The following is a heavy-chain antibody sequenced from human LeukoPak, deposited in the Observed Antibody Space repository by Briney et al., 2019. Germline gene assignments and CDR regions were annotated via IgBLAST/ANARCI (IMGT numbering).Heavy chain of an antibody. CDR2: IYYSGST. V-gene: IGHV4-61*01. CDR3: ARGRVDCSSTSCYAADWFDP. Sequence: KPSETLSLTCTVSGGSVSSGSYYWSWIRQPPGKGLEWIGYIYYSGSTNYNPSLKSRVTISVDTSKNQFSLKLSSVTAADTAVYYCARGRVDCSSTSCYAADWFDPWGQGTLVTVSS. D-gene: IGHD2-2*01. J-gene: IGHJ5*02. CDR1: GGSVSSGSYY.